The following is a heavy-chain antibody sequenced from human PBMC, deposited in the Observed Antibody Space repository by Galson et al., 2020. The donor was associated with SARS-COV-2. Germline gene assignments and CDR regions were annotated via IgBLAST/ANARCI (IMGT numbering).Heavy chain of an antibody. CDR3: AREIYGDYFDY. CDR1: GFTFSSYA. Sequence: GGSLRLSCAASGFTFSSYAMHWVRQAPGKGLEWVAVISYDGSNKYYADSVNGRFTISRDNSKNTLYLQMNSLRAEDTAVYYCAREIYGDYFDYWGQGTLVTVSS. D-gene: IGHD4-17*01. J-gene: IGHJ4*02. CDR2: ISYDGSNK. V-gene: IGHV3-30*04.